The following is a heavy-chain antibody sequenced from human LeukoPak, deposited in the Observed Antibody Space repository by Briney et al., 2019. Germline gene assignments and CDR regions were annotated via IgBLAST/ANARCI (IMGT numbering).Heavy chain of an antibody. D-gene: IGHD4-17*01. CDR1: GFTFSSYY. Sequence: SGGSLRLSCAASGFTFSSYYMSWVRQAPGKGLEWVANIKQDGSEKYYVDSVKGRFTISRDNAKNSLYLQMNSLRAEDTAVYYCARNIDYEDYWGQGTLVTSPQ. CDR3: ARNIDYEDY. J-gene: IGHJ4*02. V-gene: IGHV3-7*01. CDR2: IKQDGSEK.